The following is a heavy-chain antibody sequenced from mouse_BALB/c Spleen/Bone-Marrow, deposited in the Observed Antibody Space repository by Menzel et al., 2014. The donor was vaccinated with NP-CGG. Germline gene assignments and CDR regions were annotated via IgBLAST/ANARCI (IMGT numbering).Heavy chain of an antibody. J-gene: IGHJ4*01. Sequence: EVQGVESGGGLVKPGGSLKLSCAASGFTFSSYAMSWVRQTPEKRLEWVASISSGGSTYYPDSVKGRFTISRDNARNILCLQMSSLRSEDTAMYYCAREGGTTAHYYAMDYWGQGTSVTVSS. CDR1: GFTFSSYA. V-gene: IGHV5-6-5*01. CDR2: ISSGGST. D-gene: IGHD1-2*01. CDR3: AREGGTTAHYYAMDY.